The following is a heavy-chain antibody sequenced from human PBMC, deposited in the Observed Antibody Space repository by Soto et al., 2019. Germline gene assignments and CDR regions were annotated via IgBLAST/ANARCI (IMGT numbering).Heavy chain of an antibody. Sequence: SETLSLTCTVSGGSISSGGYYWSWIRQHPGKGPEWIGYIYYSGSTYYNPSLKSRVTISVDTSKNQFSLNLSSVTAADTAVYYCARAGHSSSSEGANWFDPWGQGTLVTVSS. CDR2: IYYSGST. D-gene: IGHD6-6*01. V-gene: IGHV4-31*03. J-gene: IGHJ5*02. CDR3: ARAGHSSSSEGANWFDP. CDR1: GGSISSGGYY.